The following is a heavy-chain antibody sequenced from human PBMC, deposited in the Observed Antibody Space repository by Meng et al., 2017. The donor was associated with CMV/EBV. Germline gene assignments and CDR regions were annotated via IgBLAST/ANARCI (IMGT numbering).Heavy chain of an antibody. CDR3: AREGTCSSTSCYTYYYYGMDV. CDR1: GYTFTSYY. CDR2: INPSGGST. D-gene: IGHD2-2*02. V-gene: IGHV1-46*01. Sequence: ASVKVSCKASGYTFTSYYMHWVRQAPGQGLEWMGIINPSGGSTSYAQKFQGRVTMTRDTSTSTVYMELSSLRSEDTAVYYCAREGTCSSTSCYTYYYYGMDVWGQGTTVTVSS. J-gene: IGHJ6*02.